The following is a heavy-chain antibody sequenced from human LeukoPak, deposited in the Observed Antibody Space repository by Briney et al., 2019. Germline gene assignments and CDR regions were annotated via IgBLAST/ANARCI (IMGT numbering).Heavy chain of an antibody. CDR3: AGAGAANFDY. D-gene: IGHD7-27*01. CDR2: MNPNSGNT. V-gene: IGHV1-8*01. CDR1: GYTFTSYV. J-gene: IGHJ4*02. Sequence: ASLRVSCTASGYTFTSYVINWVRQTTGQGLEWMGWMNPNSGNTGYAQKFQGRVTMTRNTSISTAYMELSSLRSDDTAVYYCAGAGAANFDYWGQGTLVTVSS.